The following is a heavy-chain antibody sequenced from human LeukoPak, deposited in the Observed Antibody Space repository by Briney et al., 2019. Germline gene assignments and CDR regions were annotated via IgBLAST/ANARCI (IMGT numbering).Heavy chain of an antibody. Sequence: PGGSLRLSCAASGFTVSSNYMSWVRQAPGKGLEWVSGISGSGDTTYYADSVKGRFTISRDNSKNMLYLQIKSLGAEDTAIYYCAKLDGSGAGSSRPPIDYWGQGSLVTVSS. V-gene: IGHV3-23*01. CDR1: GFTVSSNY. CDR3: AKLDGSGAGSSRPPIDY. J-gene: IGHJ4*02. CDR2: ISGSGDTT. D-gene: IGHD3-10*01.